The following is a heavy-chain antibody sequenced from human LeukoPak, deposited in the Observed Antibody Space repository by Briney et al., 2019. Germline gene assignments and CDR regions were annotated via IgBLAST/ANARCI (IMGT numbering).Heavy chain of an antibody. Sequence: SETLSLTCTVSGGSISSSSYYWGWIRQSPGKGLEWIGSIYYSGSTNYNPSLKSRVTISVDTSKNQFSLKLSSVTAADTAVYYCATSYSSSSVDFDYWGQGTLVTVSS. V-gene: IGHV4-39*07. CDR2: IYYSGST. CDR1: GGSISSSSYY. CDR3: ATSYSSSSVDFDY. J-gene: IGHJ4*02. D-gene: IGHD6-6*01.